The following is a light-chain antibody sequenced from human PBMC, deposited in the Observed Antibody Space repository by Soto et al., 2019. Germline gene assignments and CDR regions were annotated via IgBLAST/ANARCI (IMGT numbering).Light chain of an antibody. CDR3: GSYTTSATWV. CDR2: EVS. J-gene: IGLJ3*02. CDR1: SSDVGDYNY. Sequence: QSALTQPASVSGSPGQSITISCTGTSSDVGDYNYVSWYQQHPGKAPKLMVYEVSYRPSGVSNRFSGSKSGNTASLTISGLQAEDEADYYCGSYTTSATWVFGGGTKLTVL. V-gene: IGLV2-14*01.